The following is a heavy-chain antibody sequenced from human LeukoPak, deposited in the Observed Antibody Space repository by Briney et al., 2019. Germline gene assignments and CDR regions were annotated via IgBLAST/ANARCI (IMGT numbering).Heavy chain of an antibody. CDR3: ARGSQIVVVVAATPGDAFDI. J-gene: IGHJ3*02. D-gene: IGHD2-15*01. Sequence: ASVKVSCKASGGTFSSYAISWVRQAPGQGLEWMGWISAYNGNTNYAQKLQGRVTMTTDTSTSTAYMELSSLRSEDTAVYYCARGSQIVVVVAATPGDAFDIWGQGTMVTVSS. CDR1: GGTFSSYA. CDR2: ISAYNGNT. V-gene: IGHV1-18*01.